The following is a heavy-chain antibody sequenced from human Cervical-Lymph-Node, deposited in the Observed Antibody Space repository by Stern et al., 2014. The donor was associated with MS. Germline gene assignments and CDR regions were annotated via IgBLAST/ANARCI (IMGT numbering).Heavy chain of an antibody. V-gene: IGHV3-74*03. J-gene: IGHJ4*02. CDR2: INDDGSST. Sequence: EVHLVESGGGLVQPGGSLRLSCAVSGFTFSSYWMHWVRQAPGEGLVLVSRINDDGSSTAYADSVKGRFTISRDNAKNTLFLQMSSLRAEDTAMYYCTRGLPANSHVSDYWGQGTLVIVSS. CDR1: GFTFSSYW. CDR3: TRGLPANSHVSDY. D-gene: IGHD4/OR15-4a*01.